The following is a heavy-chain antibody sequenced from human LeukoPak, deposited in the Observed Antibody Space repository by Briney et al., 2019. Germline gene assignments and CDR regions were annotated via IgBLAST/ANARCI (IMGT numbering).Heavy chain of an antibody. V-gene: IGHV3-9*01. D-gene: IGHD2-21*01. J-gene: IGHJ6*03. CDR1: GFTFDDYA. CDR2: ISWNSGSI. CDR3: AKDKGDGSHYYYYMDV. Sequence: HAGGSLRLSCAASGFTFDDYAMHWVRQAPGKGLEWVSGISWNSGSIGYADSVKGRFTISRDNAKNSLYLQMNSLRAEDTALYYCAKDKGDGSHYYYYMDVWGKGTTVTISS.